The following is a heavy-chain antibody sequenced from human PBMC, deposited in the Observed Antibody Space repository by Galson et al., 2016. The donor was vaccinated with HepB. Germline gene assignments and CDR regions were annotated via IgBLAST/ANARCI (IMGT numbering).Heavy chain of an antibody. Sequence: SETLSLTCAVYGGSFSGYYWTWIRQPPGEGLEWIGEINLGGSTNCNASLKSRVTISLDTSKNQFSLKLNSVTAADTAVYYCARHPVTLYYFDSWGQGTLVTVSS. J-gene: IGHJ4*02. V-gene: IGHV4-34*01. CDR1: GGSFSGYY. CDR3: ARHPVTLYYFDS. CDR2: INLGGST. D-gene: IGHD3-16*02.